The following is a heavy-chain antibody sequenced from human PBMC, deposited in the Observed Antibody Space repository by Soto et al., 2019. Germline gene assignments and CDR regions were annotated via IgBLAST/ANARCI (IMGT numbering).Heavy chain of an antibody. CDR1: GFTFSSYA. V-gene: IGHV3-23*01. CDR2: ISGSGGST. D-gene: IGHD1-26*01. Sequence: GGSLRLSCAASGFTFSSYAMSWVRQAPGKGLEWVSAISGSGGSTYYADSVKGRFTISRDNSKNTLYLQMNSLRAEDTAVYYCAKTLSDPLVGATAFDYWGQGTLVTVSS. J-gene: IGHJ4*02. CDR3: AKTLSDPLVGATAFDY.